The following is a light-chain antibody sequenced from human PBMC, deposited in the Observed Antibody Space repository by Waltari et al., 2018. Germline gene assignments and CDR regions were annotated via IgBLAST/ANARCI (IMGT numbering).Light chain of an antibody. CDR2: EGS. CDR3: CSYAGSSTLL. V-gene: IGLV2-23*01. J-gene: IGLJ2*01. Sequence: QSALTQPASVSGSPGQSITLSCTGTSSDVGSYNLVSWYQQHPGKAPKLMIYEGSKRPSGVSNRFSGSKSGNTASLTISGLQAEDEADYYCCSYAGSSTLLFGGGTKVTVL. CDR1: SSDVGSYNL.